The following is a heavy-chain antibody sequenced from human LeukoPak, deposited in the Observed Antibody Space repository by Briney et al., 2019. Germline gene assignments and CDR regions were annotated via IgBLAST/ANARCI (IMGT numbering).Heavy chain of an antibody. D-gene: IGHD3-3*01. J-gene: IGHJ4*02. CDR3: ARGPDYDFWSGYSTYFDY. Sequence: PSQTLSLTCTVSGGSISSGGYYWSWIRQHPGKGLEWIGYIYYSGSTYYNPSLKNRVTISVDTSKNQFSLKLSSVTAADTAVYYCARGPDYDFWSGYSTYFDYWGQGTLVTVSS. CDR1: GGSISSGGYY. V-gene: IGHV4-31*03. CDR2: IYYSGST.